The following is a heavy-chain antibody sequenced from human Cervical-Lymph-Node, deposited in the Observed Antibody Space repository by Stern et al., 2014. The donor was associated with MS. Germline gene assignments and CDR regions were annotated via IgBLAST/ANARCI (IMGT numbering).Heavy chain of an antibody. J-gene: IGHJ3*02. CDR3: ARPRYCSGGSCSAAVFFDAFDM. CDR1: GGSISSSDYY. D-gene: IGHD2-15*01. V-gene: IGHV4-39*01. Sequence: QLQLQESGPGLVKPSETLSLTCTVSGGSISSSDYYWGWIRQPPGKGLEWIVSVYHTGTTYDNPSLKSRVTISVDTSKNQFSLKMSSVTPADTAVYYCARPRYCSGGSCSAAVFFDAFDMWGQGTMVTVSS. CDR2: VYHTGTT.